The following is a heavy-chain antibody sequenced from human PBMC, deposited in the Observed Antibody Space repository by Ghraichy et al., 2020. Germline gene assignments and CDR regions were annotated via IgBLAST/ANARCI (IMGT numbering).Heavy chain of an antibody. J-gene: IGHJ6*02. V-gene: IGHV1-18*04. CDR1: GYTFTSYG. D-gene: IGHD6-13*01. CDR3: ARDRGDVAAAGNYYYYGMDV. Sequence: ASVKVSCKASGYTFTSYGISWVRQAPGQGLEWMGWISAYNGNTNYAQKLQGRVTMTTDTSTSTAYMELRSLRSDDTAVYYCARDRGDVAAAGNYYYYGMDVWGQGTTVTVSS. CDR2: ISAYNGNT.